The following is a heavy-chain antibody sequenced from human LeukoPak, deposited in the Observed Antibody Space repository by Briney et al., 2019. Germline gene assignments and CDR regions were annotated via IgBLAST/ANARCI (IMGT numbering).Heavy chain of an antibody. CDR3: ARLRAIAAAGTLDAFDI. CDR2: VYPATSDT. Sequence: GESLKISCKGSGYSFPNYWIGWVRQMPGKGLEWIGIVYPATSDTTYSPSFQGQVTISADKSSSTAYLQWSSLKASDTAMYYCARLRAIAAAGTLDAFDIWGQGTMVTVSS. CDR1: GYSFPNYW. J-gene: IGHJ3*02. V-gene: IGHV5-51*01. D-gene: IGHD6-13*01.